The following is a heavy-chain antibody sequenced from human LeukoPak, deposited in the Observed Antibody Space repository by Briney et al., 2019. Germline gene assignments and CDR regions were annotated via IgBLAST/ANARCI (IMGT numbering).Heavy chain of an antibody. J-gene: IGHJ4*02. CDR1: GFTFNSYD. Sequence: GGSLRLSCAASGFTFNSYDMSWVRQTPGKGLEWVSDITGSGGNTYYADSVKGRFTISRDNSKNTLYLQMNSLRAEDTAVYYCAKVAGIGRYYFDHWGQGILVTVSS. D-gene: IGHD3-3*02. CDR3: AKVAGIGRYYFDH. CDR2: ITGSGGNT. V-gene: IGHV3-23*01.